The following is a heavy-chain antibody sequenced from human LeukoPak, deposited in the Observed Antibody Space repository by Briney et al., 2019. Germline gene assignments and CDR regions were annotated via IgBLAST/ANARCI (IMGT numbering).Heavy chain of an antibody. CDR2: ISDSGGST. CDR1: GVTLSNYG. CDR3: AKRGVVIRVILVGFHKQAYYFDS. Sequence: GGSLRLSCAVSGVTLSNYGMSWVRQAPGKGREWVAGISDSGGSTTYADSVKGRVTISRDNPKNTLFLQMNSLSVEDTPVYFCAKRGVVIRVILVGFHKQAYYFDSWGQGALVTVSS. J-gene: IGHJ4*02. D-gene: IGHD3-22*01. V-gene: IGHV3-23*01.